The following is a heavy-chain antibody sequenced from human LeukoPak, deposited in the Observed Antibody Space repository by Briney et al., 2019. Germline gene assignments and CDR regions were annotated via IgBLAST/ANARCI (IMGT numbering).Heavy chain of an antibody. CDR3: ARLYPNYYDSSGYLRDYYFDY. V-gene: IGHV4-59*01. CDR1: GGSISSSY. Sequence: SETLSLTCTVSGGSISSSYWSWIRQPPGKGLEWIGYIYYSGSTNYNPSLKSRVTISVDTSKNQFSLKLSSVTAADTAVYYCARLYPNYYDSSGYLRDYYFDYWGQGTLVTVSS. CDR2: IYYSGST. J-gene: IGHJ4*02. D-gene: IGHD3-22*01.